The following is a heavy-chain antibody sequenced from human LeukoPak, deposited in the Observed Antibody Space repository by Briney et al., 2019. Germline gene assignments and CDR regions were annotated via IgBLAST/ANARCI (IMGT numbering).Heavy chain of an antibody. CDR2: IYHSGIT. CDR3: TRFSTASSRPAYY. D-gene: IGHD1-14*01. J-gene: IGHJ4*02. CDR1: GYSISSGYY. Sequence: PSETLSLTCAVSGYSISSGYYWGWIRPSPGKGLEWIGNIYHSGITHYNPSLQGRITLSVDTSKNQFSLNLSSVTAADTPVYYCTRFSTASSRPAYYWGQGTLVIVSS. V-gene: IGHV4-38-2*01.